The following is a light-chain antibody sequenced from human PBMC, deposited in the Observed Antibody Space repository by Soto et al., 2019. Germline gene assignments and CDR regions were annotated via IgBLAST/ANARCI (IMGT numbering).Light chain of an antibody. CDR3: QQSYSTTRT. CDR2: AAS. J-gene: IGKJ1*01. Sequence: DIQMTQSPSSLSASVGDRVTITCRASRSISSYLNWYQQKPGKAPKLLIYAASSLQSGVPSRFSGSGSGTDFTLTISSLQPEDFATYYCQQSYSTTRTFGQGTKVDIK. CDR1: RSISSY. V-gene: IGKV1-39*01.